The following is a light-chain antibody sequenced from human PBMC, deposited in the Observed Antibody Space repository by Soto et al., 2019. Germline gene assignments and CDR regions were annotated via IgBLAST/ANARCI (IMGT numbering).Light chain of an antibody. CDR2: GAS. CDR1: QSVSSN. V-gene: IGKV3-15*01. CDR3: QQYNNWPPYT. Sequence: EIVMTQSPATLSVSPGERATLSCRASQSVSSNLDWYQQKPGQAPRLIIYGASPRATGIPARFSGSGSGTEFTLTVSSLQAEDFAVYYCQQYNNWPPYTVGQGTKLEIK. J-gene: IGKJ2*01.